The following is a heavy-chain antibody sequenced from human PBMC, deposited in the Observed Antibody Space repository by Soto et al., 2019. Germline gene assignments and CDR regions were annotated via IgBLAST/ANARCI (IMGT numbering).Heavy chain of an antibody. J-gene: IGHJ4*02. CDR1: GFSFGNYA. D-gene: IGHD3-10*01. CDR2: ISGSGDAT. CDR3: AKEKHGSGSDC. V-gene: IGHV3-23*01. Sequence: EEQLLESGGGLVQPGGSLRLSCAASGFSFGNYAMSWVRQAPGKGLEWVSAISGSGDATYYADSVKGRFTTSRDNSKNRLYLQMNRLRAEDTALYYCAKEKHGSGSDCWGQGTLVTVSS.